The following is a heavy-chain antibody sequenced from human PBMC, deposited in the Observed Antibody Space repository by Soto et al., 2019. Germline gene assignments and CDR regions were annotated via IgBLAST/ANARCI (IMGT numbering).Heavy chain of an antibody. J-gene: IGHJ5*02. CDR1: GDSISSMNW. Sequence: SETLSLTCAVSGDSISSMNWWSWVRQPPGKGLEWIGEIHHSGSTNYNPSLKSRVTIPVEKSKNQFSLKLSSVTAADTAVYYCAKDSGYNYGYFRWFDPWGQGTLVTVSS. V-gene: IGHV4-4*02. D-gene: IGHD5-18*01. CDR2: IHHSGST. CDR3: AKDSGYNYGYFRWFDP.